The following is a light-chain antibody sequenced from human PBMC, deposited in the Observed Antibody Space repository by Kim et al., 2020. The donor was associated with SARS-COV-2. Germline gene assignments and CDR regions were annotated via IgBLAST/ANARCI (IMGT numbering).Light chain of an antibody. CDR1: SSNIGSNT. CDR3: SAWDDSLHGTV. J-gene: IGLJ3*02. CDR2: FIN. Sequence: QSVLTQPPSASGSPGQRVTISCSGGSSNIGSNTVTWYQQLPGTAPKLLIYFINHRPSGVPDRFSGSKSGTSASLAISGLQSEDEADYYCSAWDDSLHGTVFGGGTKVTVL. V-gene: IGLV1-44*01.